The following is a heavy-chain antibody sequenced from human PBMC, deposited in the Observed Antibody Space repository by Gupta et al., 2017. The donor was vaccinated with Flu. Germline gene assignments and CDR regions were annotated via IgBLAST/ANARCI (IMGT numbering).Heavy chain of an antibody. D-gene: IGHD2-21*01. CDR1: GFTFSNAW. J-gene: IGHJ4*02. V-gene: IGHV3-15*01. CDR3: TTDHKTYSVVLPIGGVGY. Sequence: EVQLVESGGGLVKPGGSLRLSCAASGFTFSNAWMSWVRQAPGKGLEWVGHIKTKTEGGTTDNAAPVKGRFTISRDDSKNTRYLQMNGLKTEDTAVYYCTTDHKTYSVVLPIGGVGYWGQGTLVTVSS. CDR2: IKTKTEGGTT.